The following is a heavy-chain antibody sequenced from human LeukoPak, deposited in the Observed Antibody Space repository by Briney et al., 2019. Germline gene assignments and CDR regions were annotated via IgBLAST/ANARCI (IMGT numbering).Heavy chain of an antibody. CDR3: AKDGRFTPALRGVVMDDYYYYMDV. CDR2: ISGRGGNT. V-gene: IGHV3-23*01. CDR1: GFTFSKYG. Sequence: GGSLRLSCAASGFTFSKYGMTWVRQAPGKGLEWVSGISGRGGNTYYSDSVKGRFTISRDNSKNTLYLQMNSLRAEDTAVYYCAKDGRFTPALRGVVMDDYYYYMDVWGKGTTVTISS. J-gene: IGHJ6*03. D-gene: IGHD3-10*01.